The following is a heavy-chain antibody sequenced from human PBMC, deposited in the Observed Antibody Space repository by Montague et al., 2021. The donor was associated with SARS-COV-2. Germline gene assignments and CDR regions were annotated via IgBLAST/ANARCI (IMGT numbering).Heavy chain of an antibody. J-gene: IGHJ4*02. D-gene: IGHD5-12*01. CDR2: IYTSGTT. CDR3: ARAHSGSWAHLDN. CDR1: GGSISSGSYY. Sequence: TLSLTCTVSGGSISSGSYYWSWIRQPAGKGLEWIGRIYTSGTTDYSFSLKGRVTISVDTSKNQFSLKLTSVTAADTAVCYCARAHSGSWAHLDNWGQGSLVTVSS. V-gene: IGHV4-61*02.